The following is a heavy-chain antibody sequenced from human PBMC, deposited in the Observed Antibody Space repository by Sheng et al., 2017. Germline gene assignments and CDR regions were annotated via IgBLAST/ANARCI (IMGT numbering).Heavy chain of an antibody. Sequence: QVQLQESGPGLVKPSETLSLTCAVSGYSISSGYYWGWIRQPPGKGLEWIGSIYHSGSTYYNPSLKSRVTISVDTSKNQFSLKLSSVTAADTAVYYCARGVGDIVVVVAATSWFDPWGQGTLVTVSS. CDR2: IYHSGST. CDR1: GYSISSGYY. D-gene: IGHD2-15*01. V-gene: IGHV4-38-2*01. CDR3: ARGVGDIVVVVAATSWFDP. J-gene: IGHJ5*02.